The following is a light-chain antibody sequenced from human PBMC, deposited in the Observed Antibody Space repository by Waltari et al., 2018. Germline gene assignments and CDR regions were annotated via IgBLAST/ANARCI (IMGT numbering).Light chain of an antibody. CDR2: END. Sequence: QSVLTRPPSMSAAPGQKVTISCSGSSSNIENNYVSWYQQVPGTAPKLLIYENDKRPSGIPGRFSGSKSGTSSTLAITGLQTGDEADYYCGTFDSSLSGGVFGGGTKLTVL. J-gene: IGLJ2*01. V-gene: IGLV1-51*01. CDR1: SSNIENNY. CDR3: GTFDSSLSGGV.